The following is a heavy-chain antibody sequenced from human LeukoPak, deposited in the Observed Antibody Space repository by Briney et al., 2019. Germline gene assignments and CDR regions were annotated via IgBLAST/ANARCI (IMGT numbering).Heavy chain of an antibody. CDR3: ARRRRSYDSTGYSPDFDY. Sequence: GGSLRLSCAASGSTSSSYSMNWVRQAPGKGLEWVSSIGSSGTYIYYADSVKGRFTISRDNAKNSLYLQMNSLRAEDTAVYYCARRRRSYDSTGYSPDFDYWGQGTLVTVSS. J-gene: IGHJ4*02. CDR1: GSTSSSYS. V-gene: IGHV3-21*01. CDR2: IGSSGTYI. D-gene: IGHD3-22*01.